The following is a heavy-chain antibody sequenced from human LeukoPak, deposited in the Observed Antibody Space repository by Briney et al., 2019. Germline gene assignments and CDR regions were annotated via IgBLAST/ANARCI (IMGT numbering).Heavy chain of an antibody. J-gene: IGHJ4*02. CDR1: GGSIGSYY. D-gene: IGHD6-6*01. CDR3: ASISSSPVY. V-gene: IGHV4-59*01. Sequence: SETLSLTXTVSGGSIGSYYWSWIRQPPGKGLEWIGYIYYSGSTNYNPSLKSRVTISVDTSKNQFSLKLSSVTAADTAVYYCASISSSPVYWGQGTLVTVSS. CDR2: IYYSGST.